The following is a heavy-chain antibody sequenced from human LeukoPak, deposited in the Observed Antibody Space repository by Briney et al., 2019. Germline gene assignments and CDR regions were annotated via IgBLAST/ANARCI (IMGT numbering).Heavy chain of an antibody. D-gene: IGHD4-17*01. CDR1: GVSFSTYY. J-gene: IGHJ4*02. Sequence: PSETLSLTCGVSGVSFSTYYWSWIRQSPEKGLEWIWEVNHSGYTNYNPSLKSRVTISVDTPKNQFSLNLRSVTAADTAVYYCARQLYGSDYWGQGTLVTVSS. V-gene: IGHV4-34*01. CDR2: VNHSGYT. CDR3: ARQLYGSDY.